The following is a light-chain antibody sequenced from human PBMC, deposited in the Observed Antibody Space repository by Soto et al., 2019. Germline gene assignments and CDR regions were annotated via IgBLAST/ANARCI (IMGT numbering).Light chain of an antibody. CDR1: QSVSTY. J-gene: IGKJ4*01. CDR2: GAS. Sequence: EIVLTQSPGTLSLSPGERATLSCRASQSVSTYLAWYRQKPGQAPRLLIYGASKRATGIPDRFSGSGSGTDFTLTISRLEPEDFAVYYCQQYESSLRTFGGGTKVEIK. CDR3: QQYESSLRT. V-gene: IGKV3-20*01.